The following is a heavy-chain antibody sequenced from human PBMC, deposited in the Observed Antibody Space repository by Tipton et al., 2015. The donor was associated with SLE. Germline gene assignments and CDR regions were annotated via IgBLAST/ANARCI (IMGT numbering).Heavy chain of an antibody. CDR2: IYYSGST. J-gene: IGHJ4*02. Sequence: TLSLTCTVSGGSISSSSYYWGWIRQPPGKGLEWIGSIYYSGSTYYNPSLKSRVTISVDTSKNQFSLKLSSVTAADTAVYYCARQGGQWLDFDYWGQGTLVTVSS. CDR1: GGSISSSSYY. CDR3: ARQGGQWLDFDY. D-gene: IGHD6-19*01. V-gene: IGHV4-39*07.